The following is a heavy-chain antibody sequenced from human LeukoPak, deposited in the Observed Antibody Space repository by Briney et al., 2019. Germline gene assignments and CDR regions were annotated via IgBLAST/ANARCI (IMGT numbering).Heavy chain of an antibody. CDR2: INPNSGGT. CDR3: AKDGGRRSSWSFDY. Sequence: ASVKVSCKASGYTFTGYYIHWVRQAPGQGLEWMGWINPNSGGTNYAQKFQDRVTMTRDTSISTAYMELSRLRSDDTAVYYCAKDGGRRSSWSFDYWGQGTLVTVS. J-gene: IGHJ4*02. CDR1: GYTFTGYY. V-gene: IGHV1-2*02. D-gene: IGHD6-13*01.